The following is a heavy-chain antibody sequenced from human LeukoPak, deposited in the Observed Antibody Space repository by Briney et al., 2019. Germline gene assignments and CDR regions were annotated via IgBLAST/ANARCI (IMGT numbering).Heavy chain of an antibody. CDR1: GFAFSSYG. Sequence: GGSLRLSCAASGFAFSSYGIHWVRQAPGKGLEWVAVIWYDGSNKYYADSVKGRFTISRDNSKNTLYLQMNSLRAEDTAVYYCARAESPFGDYYFDYWGQGTLVTVSS. V-gene: IGHV3-33*08. CDR2: IWYDGSNK. CDR3: ARAESPFGDYYFDY. J-gene: IGHJ4*02. D-gene: IGHD3-16*01.